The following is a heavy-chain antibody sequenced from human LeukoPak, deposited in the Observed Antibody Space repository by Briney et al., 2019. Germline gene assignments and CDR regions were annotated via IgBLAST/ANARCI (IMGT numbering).Heavy chain of an antibody. V-gene: IGHV3-66*01. CDR3: ARVTPPTD. J-gene: IGHJ4*02. CDR1: GLIVSRNY. D-gene: IGHD1-14*01. CDR2: IYSDGST. Sequence: GGSLRLSCAAPGLIVSRNYMNWVRQAPGKGLEWLSVIYSDGSTHYADSVKVRFIISRDNSKNTLYLQVNTLRAEDTAVYYCARVTPPTDWGQGTRVTVSS.